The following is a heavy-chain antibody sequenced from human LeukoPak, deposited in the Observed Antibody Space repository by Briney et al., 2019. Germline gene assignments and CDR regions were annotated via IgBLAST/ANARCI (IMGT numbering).Heavy chain of an antibody. J-gene: IGHJ4*02. Sequence: GGYLRLSCAASGFTFSSYSMNWVRQAPGKGLEWVSSISSSSSYIYYADSVKGRFTISRDNAKNSLYLQMNSLRAEDTAVYYCARDAMATRYYFDYWGQGTLVTVSS. CDR2: ISSSSSYI. V-gene: IGHV3-21*01. CDR3: ARDAMATRYYFDY. D-gene: IGHD5-18*01. CDR1: GFTFSSYS.